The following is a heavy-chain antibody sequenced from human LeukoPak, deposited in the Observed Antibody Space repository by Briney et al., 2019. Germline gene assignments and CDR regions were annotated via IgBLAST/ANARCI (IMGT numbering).Heavy chain of an antibody. J-gene: IGHJ4*02. CDR3: ARWVRLGDLYYFDY. Sequence: ASVTVSCKASGYTFTSYAMNWVRQAPGQGLEWMGWINTNTGNPTYAQGFTGRFVFSLDTSVSTAYLQISSLKAEDTAVYYCARWVRLGDLYYFDYWGQGTLVTVSS. CDR2: INTNTGNP. CDR1: GYTFTSYA. D-gene: IGHD2-21*02. V-gene: IGHV7-4-1*02.